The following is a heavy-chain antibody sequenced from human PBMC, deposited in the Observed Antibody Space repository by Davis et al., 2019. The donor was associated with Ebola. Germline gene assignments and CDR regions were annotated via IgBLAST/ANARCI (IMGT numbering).Heavy chain of an antibody. CDR1: GGSISSYY. CDR2: IYYSGST. D-gene: IGHD3-22*01. J-gene: IGHJ5*02. V-gene: IGHV4-59*01. Sequence: SETLSLTCTVSGGSISSYYWSWIRQPPGKGLEWIGYIYYSGSTNYNPPLKSRVTISVDTSKNQFSLKLSSVTTADTAVYYCARDSGRYYDSSGYLNWFDPWGQGTLVTVSS. CDR3: ARDSGRYYDSSGYLNWFDP.